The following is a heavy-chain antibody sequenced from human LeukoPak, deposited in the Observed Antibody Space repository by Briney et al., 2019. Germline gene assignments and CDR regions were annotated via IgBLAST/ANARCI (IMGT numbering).Heavy chain of an antibody. V-gene: IGHV3-49*03. CDR3: TREPVAGLSDY. CDR2: IRSKAYGGTT. Sequence: SLRLSCAASGFTFSDYYMSWIRQAPGKGLEWVGFIRSKAYGGTTEYAASVKGRFTISRDDSKSIAYLQMNSLKTEDTAVHYCTREPVAGLSDYWGQGTLVTVSS. CDR1: GFTFSDYY. D-gene: IGHD6-19*01. J-gene: IGHJ4*02.